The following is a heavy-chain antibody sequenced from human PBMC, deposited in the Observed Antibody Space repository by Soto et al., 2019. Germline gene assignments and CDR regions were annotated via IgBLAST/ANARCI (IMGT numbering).Heavy chain of an antibody. D-gene: IGHD5-12*01. J-gene: IGHJ4*02. V-gene: IGHV3-15*01. CDR1: GFTFSNAW. Sequence: GGSLRLSCAASGFTFSNAWMNWVRQAPGKGLEWVGLIKSKTDGGAIDYPAPVRGRFIISRDDSTNTLYLQMNSLKTEDTAVYYCATAHPRGPDYWGQGTLVTVSS. CDR2: IKSKTDGGAI. CDR3: ATAHPRGPDY.